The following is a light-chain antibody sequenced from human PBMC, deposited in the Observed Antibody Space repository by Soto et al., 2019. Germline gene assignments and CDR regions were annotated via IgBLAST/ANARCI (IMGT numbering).Light chain of an antibody. Sequence: QSVLTQPPSVSAAPGQKVTISCSGSSSNIGNNYVPWYQQLPGTAPKLLIYENNKRPSGIPDRFSGSKSGTSATLGITGLQTGDEADYYCGTWDSSLSVYVFGTGTKVTVL. CDR3: GTWDSSLSVYV. CDR2: ENN. J-gene: IGLJ1*01. CDR1: SSNIGNNY. V-gene: IGLV1-51*02.